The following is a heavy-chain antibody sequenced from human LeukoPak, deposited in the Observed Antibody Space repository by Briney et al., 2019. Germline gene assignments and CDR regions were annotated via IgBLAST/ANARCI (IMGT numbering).Heavy chain of an antibody. CDR3: ATTIGVIVYFDY. CDR1: GGSISSSSYY. D-gene: IGHD3-16*02. V-gene: IGHV4-39*01. Sequence: SETLSLTCSVPGGSISSSSYYWVWIRQPPGMGLEWIGSIYYSGSTYYNPSLKSRVTISVDTSKNQFSLKLSSVTAADTAVYYCATTIGVIVYFDYSGQGTLVTVSS. J-gene: IGHJ4*02. CDR2: IYYSGST.